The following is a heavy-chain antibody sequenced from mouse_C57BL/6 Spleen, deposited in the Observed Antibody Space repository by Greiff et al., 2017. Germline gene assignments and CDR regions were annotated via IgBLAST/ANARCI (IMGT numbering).Heavy chain of an antibody. D-gene: IGHD1-1*01. CDR3: AQAGEDYGY. V-gene: IGHV1-82*01. J-gene: IGHJ4*01. CDR1: GYAFSSSW. Sequence: QVQLQQSGPELVKPGASVKISCKASGYAFSSSWMNWVKQRPGKGLEWIGRIYPGDGDTNYNGKFKGKATLTADKSSSTAYMQLSSLTSEDSAVYFWAQAGEDYGYRGPGPTVT. CDR2: IYPGDGDT.